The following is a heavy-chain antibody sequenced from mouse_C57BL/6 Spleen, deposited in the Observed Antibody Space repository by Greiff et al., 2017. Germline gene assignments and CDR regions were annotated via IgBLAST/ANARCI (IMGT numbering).Heavy chain of an antibody. CDR1: GYTFTSYW. D-gene: IGHD1-1*01. J-gene: IGHJ1*03. CDR3: ARERGLRWYFDV. V-gene: IGHV1-53*01. CDR2: INPSNGGT. Sequence: QVQLQQSGTELVKPGASVKLSCKASGYTFTSYWMHWVKQRPGQGLEWIGNINPSNGGTNYNEKFKSKATLTVDKSSSTAYMQLSSLTSEDSAVYYWARERGLRWYFDVWGTGTTVTVSS.